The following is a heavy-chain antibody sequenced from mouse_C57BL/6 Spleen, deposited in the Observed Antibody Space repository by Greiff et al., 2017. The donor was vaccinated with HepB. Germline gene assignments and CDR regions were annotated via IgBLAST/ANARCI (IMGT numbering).Heavy chain of an antibody. CDR2: IHPNSGST. D-gene: IGHD2-2*01. Sequence: VQLQQSGAELVKPGASVKLSCKASGYTFTSYWMHWVKQRPGQGLEWIGMIHPNSGSTNYNEKFKSKATLTVDKSSSTAYMQLSSLTSEDSAVYYCARSYPMVTTRDWYFDVWGTGTTVTVSS. CDR1: GYTFTSYW. J-gene: IGHJ1*03. CDR3: ARSYPMVTTRDWYFDV. V-gene: IGHV1-64*01.